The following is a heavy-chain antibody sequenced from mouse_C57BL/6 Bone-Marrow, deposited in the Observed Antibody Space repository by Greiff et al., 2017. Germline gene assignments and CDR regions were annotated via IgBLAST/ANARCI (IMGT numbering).Heavy chain of an antibody. Sequence: QVQLQQSGAELAKPGASVKLSCKASGYTFNSYWMHWVKQRHGQGLEWIGYINPSSGYTKYNQKFKDKATLTADKSSSTAYMQLSSLTYEDSAVYYGARGRWLLPAMDYWGQGTSVTVSS. J-gene: IGHJ4*01. CDR2: INPSSGYT. D-gene: IGHD2-3*01. CDR1: GYTFNSYW. CDR3: ARGRWLLPAMDY. V-gene: IGHV1-7*01.